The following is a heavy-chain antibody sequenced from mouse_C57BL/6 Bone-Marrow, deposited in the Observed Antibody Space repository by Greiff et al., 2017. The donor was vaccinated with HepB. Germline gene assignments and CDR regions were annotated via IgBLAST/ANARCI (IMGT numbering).Heavy chain of an antibody. V-gene: IGHV3-6*01. J-gene: IGHJ4*01. Sequence: EVQLQQSGPGLVKPSQSLSLTCSVTGYSITSGYYWNWIRQFPGNKLEWMGYISYDGSNNYNPSLKNRISITRDTSKNQFFLKLNSVTTEDTATYYCASPAMDYWGQGTSVTVSS. CDR3: ASPAMDY. CDR1: GYSITSGYY. CDR2: ISYDGSN.